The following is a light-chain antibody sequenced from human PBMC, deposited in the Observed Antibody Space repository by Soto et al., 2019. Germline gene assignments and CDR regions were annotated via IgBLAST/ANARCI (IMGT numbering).Light chain of an antibody. CDR1: SSDVGEENY. Sequence: QPVLTQPPSASGSPGQSVTITCSGTSSDVGEENYVSWYQQHPGKVPKLILYEVSKRPSGVPDRFSGSRSGNTASLTVSGLQAEDEADYYCSSFAGSHVVFGGGTKLTVL. CDR2: EVS. J-gene: IGLJ2*01. CDR3: SSFAGSHVV. V-gene: IGLV2-8*01.